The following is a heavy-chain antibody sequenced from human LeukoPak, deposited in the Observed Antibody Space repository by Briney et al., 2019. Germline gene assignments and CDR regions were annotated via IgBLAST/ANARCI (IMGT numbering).Heavy chain of an antibody. J-gene: IGHJ5*02. CDR2: MNPNSGNT. CDR3: ARGHALLWFGELYNWLDP. V-gene: IGHV1-8*01. D-gene: IGHD3-10*01. CDR1: GYTFTSYD. Sequence: ASVKVSCKASGYTFTSYDINWVRQATGQGLEWMGWMNPNSGNTGYAQKFQGRVTMTRNTSISTAYMELSSLRSEDTAVYYCARGHALLWFGELYNWLDPWGQGTLVTVSS.